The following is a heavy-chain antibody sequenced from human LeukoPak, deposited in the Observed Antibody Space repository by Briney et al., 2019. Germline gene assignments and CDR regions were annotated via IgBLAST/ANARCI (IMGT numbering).Heavy chain of an antibody. V-gene: IGHV1-8*01. CDR3: ARRRYSSNWYYFDY. D-gene: IGHD6-13*01. CDR2: MNPNSGNT. CDR1: GYTFTSYD. Sequence: ASVTVSCTASGYTFTSYDINWVRQATGQGLEWTGWMNPNSGNTGYVQTFQGRVTMARYTSISTAYMELSSLRSEDTAVYYGARRRYSSNWYYFDYWGQGTLVTVSS. J-gene: IGHJ4*02.